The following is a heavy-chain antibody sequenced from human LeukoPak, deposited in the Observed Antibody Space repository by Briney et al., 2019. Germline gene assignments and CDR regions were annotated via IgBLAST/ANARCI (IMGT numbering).Heavy chain of an antibody. J-gene: IGHJ6*02. Sequence: PGGCLRLSCAASGFTVSSYYMTWVRQAPGKGLEWVSVMYSGGSTYYGDSVKGRVAISRDNSQNTMFLQMNSVRVEDTAVYYCARSYSNHLFGMDVWGQGTAVTVSS. D-gene: IGHD4-11*01. CDR3: ARSYSNHLFGMDV. CDR1: GFTVSSYY. V-gene: IGHV3-66*01. CDR2: MYSGGST.